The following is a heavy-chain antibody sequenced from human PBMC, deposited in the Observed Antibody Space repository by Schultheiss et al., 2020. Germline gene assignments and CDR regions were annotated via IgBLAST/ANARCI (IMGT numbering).Heavy chain of an antibody. Sequence: SETLSLTCTVSGGSISSGGYYWSWIRQHPGKGLEWIGYIYYSGSTYYNPSLKSRVTMSLDTSKNQFSLKLTSVTAADTAVYYCARETFGGLAWVWGQGTLGTVTS. V-gene: IGHV4-31*03. D-gene: IGHD3-16*01. CDR2: IYYSGST. CDR1: GGSISSGGYY. CDR3: ARETFGGLAWV. J-gene: IGHJ4*02.